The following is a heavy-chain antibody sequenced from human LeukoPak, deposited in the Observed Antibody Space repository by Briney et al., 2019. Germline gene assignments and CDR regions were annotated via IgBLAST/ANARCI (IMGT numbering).Heavy chain of an antibody. Sequence: GGSLRLSCAASGFTFSSYWMSWVRQAPGKGLEWVANIKQDGSEKYYVDSVKGRFTISRDNPKNSLYLQMNSLRAEDTAVYYCARELRDYVWGSYRFIRQDWFDPWGQGTLVTVSS. V-gene: IGHV3-7*03. D-gene: IGHD3-16*02. J-gene: IGHJ5*02. CDR1: GFTFSSYW. CDR3: ARELRDYVWGSYRFIRQDWFDP. CDR2: IKQDGSEK.